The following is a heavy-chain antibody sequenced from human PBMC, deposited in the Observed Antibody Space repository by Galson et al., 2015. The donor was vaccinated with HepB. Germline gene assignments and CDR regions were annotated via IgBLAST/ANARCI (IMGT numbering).Heavy chain of an antibody. CDR3: ARGRPYYDFWSGSPYYFDY. V-gene: IGHV1-18*01. Sequence: SVKVSCKASGYTFTSYGISWVRQAPGQGLEWMGWISVHNGNTKYAQNLQGRVTMTTDTSTSTAYMELKSLGSDDTAVYYCARGRPYYDFWSGSPYYFDYWCQGTLVTVSS. CDR1: GYTFTSYG. CDR2: ISVHNGNT. J-gene: IGHJ4*02. D-gene: IGHD3-3*01.